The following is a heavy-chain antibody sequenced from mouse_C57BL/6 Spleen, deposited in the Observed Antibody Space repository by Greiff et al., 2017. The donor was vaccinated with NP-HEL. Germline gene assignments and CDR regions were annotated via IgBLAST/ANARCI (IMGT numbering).Heavy chain of an antibody. J-gene: IGHJ4*01. CDR1: GYAFSSSW. CDR2: IYPGDGAT. D-gene: IGHD3-2*02. Sequence: VQLQQSGPELVKPGASVKISCKASGYAFSSSWMNWVKQRPGKGLEWIGRIYPGDGATNYNGKFKGTATLHADKSSSTAYIHLSSLTSEDSSVYCCAKGAQAKAMDYWGQGTSVTVSS. V-gene: IGHV1-82*01. CDR3: AKGAQAKAMDY.